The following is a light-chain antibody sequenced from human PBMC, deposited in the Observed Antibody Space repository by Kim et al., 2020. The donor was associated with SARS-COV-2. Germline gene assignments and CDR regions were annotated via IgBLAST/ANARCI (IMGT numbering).Light chain of an antibody. CDR2: RDS. J-gene: IGLJ3*02. CDR1: NIGSKN. Sequence: VAVGQTATITCGGDNIGSKNVHWYQQKPGQAPVLVIYRDSNRPSGIPERFSGSNSGNTATLTISRAQAGDEADYYCQVWDTSTARVFGGGTQLTVL. CDR3: QVWDTSTARV. V-gene: IGLV3-9*01.